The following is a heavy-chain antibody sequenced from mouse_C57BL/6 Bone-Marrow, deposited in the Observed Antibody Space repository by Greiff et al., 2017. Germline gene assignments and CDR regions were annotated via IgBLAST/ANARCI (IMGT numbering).Heavy chain of an antibody. CDR3: AHYYGSSWDY. J-gene: IGHJ2*01. CDR1: GFNIQNTY. V-gene: IGHV14-3*01. D-gene: IGHD1-1*01. Sequence: VQLQQSVAELVRPGASVKLSCTASGFNIQNTYLHWVKQRPEQGLEWIGRIDPANGNTKYAPKFQGKATITADTSSNTAYLQLSSLTSEDTAIYYCAHYYGSSWDYWGQGTTLTVSS. CDR2: IDPANGNT.